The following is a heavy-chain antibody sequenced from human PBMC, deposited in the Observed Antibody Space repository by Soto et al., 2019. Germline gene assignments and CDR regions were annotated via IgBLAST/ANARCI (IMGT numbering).Heavy chain of an antibody. CDR3: ARTAAAGKYYYGMDV. V-gene: IGHV5-51*01. D-gene: IGHD6-13*01. Sequence: PGESLKISCKGSGYRFTSYLIGWVRPLPGKGLECMGIIYPGDSDTRYSPSFQGQVTISADKSISTAYLQWSSLKASDTAMYYCARTAAAGKYYYGMDVWGQGTTVTVSS. CDR1: GYRFTSYL. CDR2: IYPGDSDT. J-gene: IGHJ6*02.